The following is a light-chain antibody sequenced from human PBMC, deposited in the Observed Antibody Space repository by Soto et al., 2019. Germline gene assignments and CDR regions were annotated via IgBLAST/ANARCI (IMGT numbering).Light chain of an antibody. CDR2: AAS. J-gene: IGKJ1*01. CDR1: QGISSY. V-gene: IGKV1-9*01. CDR3: QQLNSYPRT. Sequence: IPLTQSPSSLSASVGDRVTITCRASQGISSYLASYQQKPGKAPKLLIYAASTLQSGVPSRFSGSGSGTDFTLTISSLQPEDFATYYCQQLNSYPRTFGQGTKGEIK.